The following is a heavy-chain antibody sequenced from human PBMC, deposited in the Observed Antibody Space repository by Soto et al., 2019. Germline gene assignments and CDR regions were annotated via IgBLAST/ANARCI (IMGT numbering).Heavy chain of an antibody. V-gene: IGHV2-5*02. CDR1: GFSLSTSGVG. CDR2: IYWDDDK. J-gene: IGHJ5*02. D-gene: IGHD2-15*01. CDR3: AHSPYCSGGSCYSGNWFDP. Sequence: SGPTLVNPTQTLTLTCTFSGFSLSTSGVGVGWIRQPPGKALEWLALIYWDDDKRYSPSLKSRLTITKDTSKNQVVLTMTNMDPVDTATYYCAHSPYCSGGSCYSGNWFDPWGQGTLVTVSS.